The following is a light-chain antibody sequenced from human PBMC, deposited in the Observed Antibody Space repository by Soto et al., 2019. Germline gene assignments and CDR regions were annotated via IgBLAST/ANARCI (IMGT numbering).Light chain of an antibody. J-gene: IGLJ1*01. CDR2: DFT. CDR3: CSYTASYTYI. CDR1: SSDVDDYNY. V-gene: IGLV2-11*01. Sequence: QSVLTQPRSVSGSPGQSVTISCTGTSSDVDDYNYVSWYQQYPGKAPKLMISDFTQRPSGVPDRFSGSKSGNTASLTISGLAAEDEDDYYCCSYTASYTYIFGPGTKLTVL.